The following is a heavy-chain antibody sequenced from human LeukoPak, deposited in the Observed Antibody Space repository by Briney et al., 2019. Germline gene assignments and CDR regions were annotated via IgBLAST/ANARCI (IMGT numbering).Heavy chain of an antibody. CDR3: ASPLGSGVYYYGMDV. CDR1: GFTFSSYE. D-gene: IGHD7-27*01. CDR2: ISSSGSTI. Sequence: GGSLRLSCAASGFTFSSYEMNWVRQAPGKGLEWVSYISSSGSTIYYADSVKGRFTISRDNAKNSLYLQMNSLRAEDTAVYYCASPLGSGVYYYGMDVWGQGTTVTVSS. J-gene: IGHJ6*02. V-gene: IGHV3-48*03.